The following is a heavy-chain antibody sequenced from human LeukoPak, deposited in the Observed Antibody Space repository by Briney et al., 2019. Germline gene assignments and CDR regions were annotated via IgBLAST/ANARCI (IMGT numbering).Heavy chain of an antibody. CDR1: GFTFSSYW. V-gene: IGHV3-74*01. Sequence: GGSLRLSCAASGFTFSSYWMHWVRQVPGKGLVWVSRINSDGRSTSYADSLKGRFTISRDNAKNTLYLQMNSLRAEDTAVYYCARVSGVDWFDPWGQGTLVIVSS. J-gene: IGHJ5*02. CDR2: INSDGRST. CDR3: ARVSGVDWFDP. D-gene: IGHD2-15*01.